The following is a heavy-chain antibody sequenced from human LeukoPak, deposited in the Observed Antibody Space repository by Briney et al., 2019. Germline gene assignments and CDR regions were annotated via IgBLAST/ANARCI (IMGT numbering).Heavy chain of an antibody. J-gene: IGHJ4*02. CDR1: GFTFSSYS. V-gene: IGHV3-21*01. CDR2: IDNPTPHI. D-gene: IGHD3-10*01. Sequence: GESLRLSCEASGFTFSSYSMTWVRQAPGKGLEWVSSIDNPTPHINYADSVRGRFTISRDNAKKSLYLQMSSLRAEDTAVYYCARDKTTMVRGVYYFDYWGQGTLVTVSS. CDR3: ARDKTTMVRGVYYFDY.